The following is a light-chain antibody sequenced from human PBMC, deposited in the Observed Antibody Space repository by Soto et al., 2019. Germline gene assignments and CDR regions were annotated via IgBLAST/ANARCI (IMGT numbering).Light chain of an antibody. Sequence: DIQMTQSPSSLSASVGDRVTITCRASQSISSYLNWYQQKPGKAPKLLIYAASSLQSGVPSRFSGSGSGTDFTLTISSLQPEDFATYYCQRPGVFGPGTKVDIK. CDR2: AAS. J-gene: IGKJ3*01. V-gene: IGKV1-39*01. CDR1: QSISSY. CDR3: QRPGV.